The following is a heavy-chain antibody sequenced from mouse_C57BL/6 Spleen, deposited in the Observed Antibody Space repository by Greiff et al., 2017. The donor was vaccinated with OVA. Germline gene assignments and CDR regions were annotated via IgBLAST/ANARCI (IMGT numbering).Heavy chain of an antibody. CDR3: AKNGYGSSYDYFDY. Sequence: VQLQQPGAELVKPGASVKLSCKASGYTFTSYWMHWVKQRPGQGLEWIGMIHPNSGSTNYNEKFKSKATLTVDKSSSTAYMQLSSLTSEDSAVYYCAKNGYGSSYDYFDYWGQGTTLTVSS. J-gene: IGHJ2*01. V-gene: IGHV1-64*01. CDR1: GYTFTSYW. CDR2: IHPNSGST. D-gene: IGHD1-1*01.